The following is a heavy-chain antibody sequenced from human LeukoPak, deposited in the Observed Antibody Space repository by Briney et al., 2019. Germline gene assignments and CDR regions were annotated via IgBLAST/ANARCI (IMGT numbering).Heavy chain of an antibody. J-gene: IGHJ5*02. CDR1: GFTFSSYE. V-gene: IGHV3-48*03. CDR2: ISSSGSTI. Sequence: GGSLRLSWAASGFTFSSYEMNWVRQAPGKGLEWVSYISSSGSTIYYADSVKGRFTISRDNAKHSLYLQMNSLRAEDTAVYYCAREDYGDYVLVGGFDPWGQGTLVTVSS. CDR3: AREDYGDYVLVGGFDP. D-gene: IGHD4-17*01.